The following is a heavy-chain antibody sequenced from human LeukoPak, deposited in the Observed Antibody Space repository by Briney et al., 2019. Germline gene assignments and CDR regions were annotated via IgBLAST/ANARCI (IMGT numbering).Heavy chain of an antibody. CDR3: ARCPRDDLPCDY. J-gene: IGHJ4*02. V-gene: IGHV3-23*01. CDR1: GFTFSSYA. D-gene: IGHD4/OR15-4a*01. Sequence: PGGSLRLSCAASGFTFSSYAMSWVRQAPGKGLEWVSTISAGGGSTYYAGSVKGRFTISRDNSKNTVYLQMSSLRSEDTAVYYCARCPRDDLPCDYWGQGTLVTVSS. CDR2: ISAGGGST.